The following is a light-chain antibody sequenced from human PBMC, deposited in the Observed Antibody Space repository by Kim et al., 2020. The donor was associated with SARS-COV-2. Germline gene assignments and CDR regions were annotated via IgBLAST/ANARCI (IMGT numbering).Light chain of an antibody. V-gene: IGKV4-1*01. Sequence: DIVMTQSPDSLAVSLGERATINCKSSQSVLYSSNNKNYLAWYQQKPGQPPKLLIYWASTRESGVPDRISGSGSGTDFTLTISSLQAEDVAVYYCQQYYSTPYTFGQGTKLEI. CDR2: WAS. CDR3: QQYYSTPYT. J-gene: IGKJ2*01. CDR1: QSVLYSSNNKNY.